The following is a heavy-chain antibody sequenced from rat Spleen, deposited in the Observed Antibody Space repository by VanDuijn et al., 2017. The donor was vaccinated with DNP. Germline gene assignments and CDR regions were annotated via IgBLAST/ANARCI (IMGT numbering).Heavy chain of an antibody. D-gene: IGHD5-1*01. CDR3: AITGSY. V-gene: IGHV5-31*01. CDR2: ITSSGGST. J-gene: IGHJ2*01. CDR1: GFTFNNYW. Sequence: EVQLVESGGDLVQPGRSLKLSCVASGFTFNNYWMTWIRQVPGKGLEWVASITSSGGSTYYPDSVKGRFTISRDNAKNTLYLQMDSLRSEDTATYYCAITGSYWGQGVMVTVSS.